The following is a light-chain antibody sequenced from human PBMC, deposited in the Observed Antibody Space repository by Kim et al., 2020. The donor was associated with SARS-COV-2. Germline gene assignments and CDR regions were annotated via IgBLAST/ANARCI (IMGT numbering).Light chain of an antibody. CDR2: GAS. CDR3: QQYDNWPPWT. V-gene: IGKV3-15*01. J-gene: IGKJ1*01. Sequence: EIVMTQSPATLSVSPGERATLSCRASQRVSSNLAWYQQKPGQAPRLLICGASTRATGIPARFSGSGSGTEFTLTISSLQSEDFAVYYCQQYDNWPPWTFGQGTKVDIK. CDR1: QRVSSN.